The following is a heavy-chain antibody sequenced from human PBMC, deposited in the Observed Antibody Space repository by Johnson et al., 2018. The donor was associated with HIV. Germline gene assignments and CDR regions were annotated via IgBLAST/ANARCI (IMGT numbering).Heavy chain of an antibody. J-gene: IGHJ3*02. Sequence: VQLVESGGGLVQPGGSLRLSCAASGFTFSSYWMSWVRQAPGKGLEWVANIKQDGSEKYYVDSVKGRFTISRDNAKNSLYLQMNSLRAEDTAVYYCARDTSIAAARAFDIWGQGTMVTVSS. CDR3: ARDTSIAAARAFDI. V-gene: IGHV3-7*05. D-gene: IGHD6-6*01. CDR2: IKQDGSEK. CDR1: GFTFSSYW.